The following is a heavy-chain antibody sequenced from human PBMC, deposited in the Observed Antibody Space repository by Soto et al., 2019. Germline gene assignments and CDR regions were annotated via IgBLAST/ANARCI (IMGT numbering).Heavy chain of an antibody. CDR1: GYIFVNYG. V-gene: IGHV1-18*01. CDR3: VMVVTSVPPTPQDV. D-gene: IGHD2-21*02. Sequence: QVQLVQSGDEVKKPGASVKVSCKASGYIFVNYGIAWVRQAPGQGLEWMGWISPYTGNTHSATKVQGRLTMTTDTSKSTVFMDLGRLTSEDTAVYYCVMVVTSVPPTPQDVWGQGTTVTVSS. CDR2: ISPYTGNT. J-gene: IGHJ6*02.